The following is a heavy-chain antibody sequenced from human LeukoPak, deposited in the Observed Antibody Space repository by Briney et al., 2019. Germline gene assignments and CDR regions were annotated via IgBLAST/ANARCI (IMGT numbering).Heavy chain of an antibody. CDR1: GFTFTSSA. CDR3: ARGLYYYDSSGPDFDY. CDR2: IVVGSGNT. D-gene: IGHD3-22*01. V-gene: IGHV1-58*02. J-gene: IGHJ4*02. Sequence: GASVKVSCKASGFTFTSSAMQWVRQARGQRLEWIGWIVVGSGNTNYAQKFQERVTITRDMSTSTAYMELSSLRAGDTAVYYCARGLYYYDSSGPDFDYWGQGTLVTVSS.